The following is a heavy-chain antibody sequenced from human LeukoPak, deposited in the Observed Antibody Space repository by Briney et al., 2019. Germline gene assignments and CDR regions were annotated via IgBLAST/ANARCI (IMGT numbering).Heavy chain of an antibody. CDR1: GGSISSHY. CDR3: ARHRDSLGFHNWFGA. J-gene: IGHJ5*02. Sequence: SETLSLTCTVSGGSISSHYWSWIRQSPGRGLEWIGFTFYTGSTNSNPSLKSRVTMSADPSKNQVSLRLISVTAADTAIYYCARHRDSLGFHNWFGAWGQGTLVSVSS. D-gene: IGHD3-16*01. V-gene: IGHV4-59*08. CDR2: TFYTGST.